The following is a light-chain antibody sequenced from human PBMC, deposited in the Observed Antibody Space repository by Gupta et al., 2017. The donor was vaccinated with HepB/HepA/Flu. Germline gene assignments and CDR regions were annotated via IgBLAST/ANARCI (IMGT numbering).Light chain of an antibody. Sequence: IRMPQSPSSLSASVGDRVNMTCPASQKIFDYVNWYQQKPGRSPKLLIYATSILQTGVTPPLRGSGSGKIFTRNIASLQNEDFATYYRQKNYPAMYTFGQGTKIHIK. CDR1: QKIFDY. J-gene: IGKJ2*01. CDR2: ATS. CDR3: QKNYPAMYT. V-gene: IGKV1-39*01.